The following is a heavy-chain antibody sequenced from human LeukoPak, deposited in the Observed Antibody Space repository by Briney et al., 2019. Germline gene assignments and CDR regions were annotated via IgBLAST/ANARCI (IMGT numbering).Heavy chain of an antibody. Sequence: SQTLSLTCTVSGGSISSGSYYWSWIRQPAGKGLEWIGRIYTSGSTNYNPSLKSRVTISVDTSKNQFSLKLSSVTAADTAVYFCARDRGILDVWGKGTTVIVSS. CDR1: GGSISSGSYY. V-gene: IGHV4-61*02. J-gene: IGHJ6*04. CDR3: ARDRGILDV. CDR2: IYTSGST. D-gene: IGHD3-10*01.